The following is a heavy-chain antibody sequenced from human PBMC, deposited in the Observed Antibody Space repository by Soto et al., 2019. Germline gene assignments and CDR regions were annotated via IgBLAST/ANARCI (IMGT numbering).Heavy chain of an antibody. CDR1: GFTFSSYS. CDR2: ISSSSSYI. D-gene: IGHD6-13*01. Sequence: GGSLRLSCAASGFTFSSYSMNWVRQAPGKGLEWVSSISSSSSYIYYADSVKGRFTISRDNAKNSLYLQMNSLRADDTAIYYCAKKGSSSWFNWFDPWGQGTLVTVSS. V-gene: IGHV3-21*04. CDR3: AKKGSSSWFNWFDP. J-gene: IGHJ5*02.